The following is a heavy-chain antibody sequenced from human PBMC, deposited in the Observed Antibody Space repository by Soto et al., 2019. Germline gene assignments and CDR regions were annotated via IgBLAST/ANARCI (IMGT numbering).Heavy chain of an antibody. V-gene: IGHV4-39*02. D-gene: IGHD4-17*01. CDR1: GGSMSSSSYY. CDR2: IYYSGTT. CDR3: ARDQTTGDWFDA. Sequence: SETLSLTCTVSGGSMSSSSYYWGWIRQPPGKGLEWIGSIYYSGTTYYNPSLKSRVTISVDTSKNQFSLNLSSVTAADTAVYYCARDQTTGDWFDAWGQGALVTVSS. J-gene: IGHJ5*02.